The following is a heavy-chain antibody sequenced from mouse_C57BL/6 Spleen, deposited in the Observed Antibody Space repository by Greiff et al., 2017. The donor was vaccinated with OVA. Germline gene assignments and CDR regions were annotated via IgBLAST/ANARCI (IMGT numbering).Heavy chain of an antibody. J-gene: IGHJ2*01. CDR1: GYTFTSYW. D-gene: IGHD1-1*01. CDR3: ARIPSYCGSTHVDY. V-gene: IGHV1-64*01. CDR2: IHPNSGPT. Sequence: QVQLQQPGAELVKPGASVKLSCKASGYTFTSYWLHWVKQRTGHGLEWIGMIHPNSGPTYYTEKLKSKATLTEDKSSSTAYMQLSSLTSEDSACYYCARIPSYCGSTHVDYWGQGTTLTVSS.